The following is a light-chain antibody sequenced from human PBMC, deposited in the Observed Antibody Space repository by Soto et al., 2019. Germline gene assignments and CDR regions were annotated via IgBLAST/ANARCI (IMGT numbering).Light chain of an antibody. CDR2: EVS. CDR3: SSYTSSSTL. CDR1: SSDVGSYNY. Sequence: LTQPASVSVSPGQAITISCAGTSSDVGSYNYVSWYQQHPGKAPKLMIYEVSDRPSGISSRFSGSKSGNTASLTISGLQTEEEADYYCSSYTSSSTLFGTGTKVTVL. V-gene: IGLV2-14*01. J-gene: IGLJ1*01.